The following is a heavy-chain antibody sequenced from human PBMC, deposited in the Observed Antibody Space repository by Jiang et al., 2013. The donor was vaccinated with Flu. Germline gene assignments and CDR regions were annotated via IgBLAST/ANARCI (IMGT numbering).Heavy chain of an antibody. D-gene: IGHD3-22*01. CDR3: ARGGLLTMIVVSFPGDVY. J-gene: IGHJ4*02. CDR2: ISGGGGDT. CDR1: GFTFSSYE. Sequence: LLESGGGLVQPGGSLRLSCAASGFTFSSYEMNWVRQAPGKGLEWVSAISGGGGDTHYADSVKGRFTISRDNSKKRLFLQMNDLRAEDTATYYCARGGLLTMIVVSFPGDVYWGQGTLVTVSS. V-gene: IGHV3-23*01.